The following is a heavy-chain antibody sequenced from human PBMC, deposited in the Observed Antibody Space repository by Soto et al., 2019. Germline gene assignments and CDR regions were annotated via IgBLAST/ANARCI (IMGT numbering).Heavy chain of an antibody. CDR3: TRVNLGKLDY. CDR2: IQSKTDGGAT. D-gene: IGHD3-16*01. V-gene: IGHV3-15*01. J-gene: IGHJ4*02. CDR1: GFTLSNAW. Sequence: EVQLVESGGGLVEPGGSLRLSCAASGFTLSNAWMSWVRQAPGKGLEWVGRIQSKTDGGATVYAAPVRGRFTITRDDSKTTLDLKMSSLKTEDTAMYYCTRVNLGKLDYWGQGTLATVSS.